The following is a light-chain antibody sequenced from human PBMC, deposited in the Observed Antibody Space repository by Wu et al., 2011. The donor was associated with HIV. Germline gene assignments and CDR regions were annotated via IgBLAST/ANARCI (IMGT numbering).Light chain of an antibody. Sequence: EIVLTQYPGSLSLSPGERASLSCRASQSINKNYLAWYQQKPGQAPRLLMYAASSRATGVPDRFRGSGSGTDFTLTISRLEREDFAVYFCQQYSSSPRTFGQGTKVE. J-gene: IGKJ1*01. CDR2: AAS. CDR1: QSINKNY. CDR3: QQYSSSPRT. V-gene: IGKV3-20*01.